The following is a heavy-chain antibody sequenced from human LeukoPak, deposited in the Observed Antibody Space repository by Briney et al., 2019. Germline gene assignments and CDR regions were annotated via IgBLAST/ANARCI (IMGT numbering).Heavy chain of an antibody. CDR2: INPNSGGT. D-gene: IGHD5-18*01. J-gene: IGHJ4*02. CDR3: ARALDTAMVRGY. CDR1: GYTFTDYY. Sequence: ASVKVSCKASGYTFTDYYIHWVRQAPGQGLEWMGWINPNSGGTNYAQKFQGRVTMTRDTSISTAYMELSRLRSDDTAVYYCARALDTAMVRGYWGQGTLVTVSS. V-gene: IGHV1-2*02.